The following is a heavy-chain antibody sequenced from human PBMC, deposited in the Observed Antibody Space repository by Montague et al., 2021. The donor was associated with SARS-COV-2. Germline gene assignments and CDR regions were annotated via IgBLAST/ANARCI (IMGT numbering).Heavy chain of an antibody. CDR2: IYYSGST. J-gene: IGHJ4*02. CDR1: GGSISSSSYY. CDR3: ARHGKTRIAMIVVVIGYFGY. Sequence: SETLSLTCTVSGGSISSSSYYWGWIRQPPGKGLEWIGSIYYSGSTYYNPSLKSRVTISVDTSKNQFSLKLGSVTAADTAVYYCARHGKTRIAMIVVVIGYFGYWGQGTLVTASS. V-gene: IGHV4-39*01. D-gene: IGHD3-22*01.